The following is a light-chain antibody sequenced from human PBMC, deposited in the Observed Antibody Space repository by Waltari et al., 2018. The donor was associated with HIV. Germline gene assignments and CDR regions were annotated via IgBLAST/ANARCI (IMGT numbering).Light chain of an antibody. CDR3: ATRDGSLKV. V-gene: IGLV1-47*01. J-gene: IGLJ3*02. Sequence: QSVLTQPPSASGTPGQGVTISCVGDSSNIGSNYVYWYQQLPGTAPKVLIYRNNQRPAVVPGRFSGSKAGASASLTISGLRSAEEAVYFCATRDGSLKVFGGGTKLTVL. CDR2: RNN. CDR1: SSNIGSNY.